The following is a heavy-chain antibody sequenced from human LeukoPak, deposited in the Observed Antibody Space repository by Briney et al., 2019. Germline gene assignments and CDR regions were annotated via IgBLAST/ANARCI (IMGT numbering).Heavy chain of an antibody. CDR2: TSSTATTT. J-gene: IGHJ4*02. Sequence: PGGSLRLSCAASGFSFSRYSMNWVRQAPGKGLGWVSYTSSTATTTYYADSVKGRFTISRDNAKNSLYLQMSSLRDEDTAVYYCARELYGDYVNDYWGQGTLVTVSS. CDR1: GFSFSRYS. CDR3: ARELYGDYVNDY. V-gene: IGHV3-48*02. D-gene: IGHD4-17*01.